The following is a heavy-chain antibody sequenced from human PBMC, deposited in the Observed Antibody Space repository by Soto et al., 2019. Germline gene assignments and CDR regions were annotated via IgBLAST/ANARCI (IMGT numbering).Heavy chain of an antibody. J-gene: IGHJ1*01. D-gene: IGHD1-7*01. V-gene: IGHV3-30*18. CDR3: AKDHLFPFQPGTTYFQH. CDR2: ISYDGSNK. Sequence: GESLKISCAASGFTFSSYGMHWVRQAPGKGLEWVAVISYDGSNKYYADSVKGRFTISRDNSKNTLYLQMNSLRAEDTAVYYCAKDHLFPFQPGTTYFQHWGQGTLVTVSS. CDR1: GFTFSSYG.